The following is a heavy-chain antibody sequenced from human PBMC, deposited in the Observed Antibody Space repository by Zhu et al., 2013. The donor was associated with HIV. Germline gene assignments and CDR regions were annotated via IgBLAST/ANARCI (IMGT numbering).Heavy chain of an antibody. CDR3: ARDVVGATAFDY. D-gene: IGHD1-26*01. CDR1: GYTFTSHY. CDR2: IHPYSGNT. Sequence: QVQLVQSGAEVKKPGASIKVSCKTSGYTFTSHYLHWIRQAPGQGLEWMGWIHPYSGNTNYAQQFQDRLSVTRDTSISTFYMELTSLTSDDTAEYYCARDVVGATAFDYWGQGTLVTVS. J-gene: IGHJ4*02. V-gene: IGHV1-2*02.